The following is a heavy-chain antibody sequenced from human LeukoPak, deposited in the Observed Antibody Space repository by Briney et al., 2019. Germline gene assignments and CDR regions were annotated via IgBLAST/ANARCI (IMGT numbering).Heavy chain of an antibody. V-gene: IGHV1-18*01. CDR1: GYTFTSYG. J-gene: IGHJ6*02. Sequence: ASVKVSCKASGYTFTSYGISWVRQAPGQGLEWMGWISAYNGNTNYAQKLQGRVTMTTDTSTSTAYMELRSLRSDDTAVYYCARDLEVRGVIPNVYGMDVRGQGTTVTVSS. CDR2: ISAYNGNT. D-gene: IGHD3-10*01. CDR3: ARDLEVRGVIPNVYGMDV.